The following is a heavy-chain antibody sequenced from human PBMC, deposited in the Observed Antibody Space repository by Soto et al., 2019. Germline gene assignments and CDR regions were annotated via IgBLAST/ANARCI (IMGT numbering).Heavy chain of an antibody. J-gene: IGHJ6*02. V-gene: IGHV1-3*01. D-gene: IGHD2-2*01. CDR2: LNAGNGNT. Sequence: ASVKVSCKASGYTFTTYAMHWVRQAPGQGLEWMGWLNAGNGNTKFSQKYQGRVTITRDTSASTAYMELGSLTSEDTAVYYCARDATYCSRTTCQYYGLDVWGQGTTVTVSS. CDR1: GYTFTTYA. CDR3: ARDATYCSRTTCQYYGLDV.